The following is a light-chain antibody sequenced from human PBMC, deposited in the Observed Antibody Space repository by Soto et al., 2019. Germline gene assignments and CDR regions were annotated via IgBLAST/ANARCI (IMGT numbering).Light chain of an antibody. CDR2: EVS. J-gene: IGLJ2*01. Sequence: QSALTQPASVSGSPGQSITISCTGTSRDVGSYNYVSWYQHLPGKAPKLIIYEVSNRPSGVSNRFSGSKSGNTASLTISGLQAEDEADYYCSSYTSSSTLGVFGGGTQLTVL. CDR1: SRDVGSYNY. V-gene: IGLV2-14*01. CDR3: SSYTSSSTLGV.